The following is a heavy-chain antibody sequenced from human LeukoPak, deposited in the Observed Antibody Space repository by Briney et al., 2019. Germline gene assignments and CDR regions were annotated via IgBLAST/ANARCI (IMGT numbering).Heavy chain of an antibody. CDR1: GCSISSYY. V-gene: IGHV4-59*01. CDR2: IYYSGST. J-gene: IGHJ4*02. D-gene: IGHD3-22*01. CDR3: ARAHSSGYFPFDY. Sequence: KPSETLSLTCTVSGCSISSYYWSWIRQPPGKGLEWIGYIYYSGSTNYNPSLKSRVTISVDTSKNQFSLKLSSVTAADTAVYYCARAHSSGYFPFDYWGQGTLVTVSS.